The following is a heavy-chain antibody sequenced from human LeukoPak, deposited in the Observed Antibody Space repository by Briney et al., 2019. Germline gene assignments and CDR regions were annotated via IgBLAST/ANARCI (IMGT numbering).Heavy chain of an antibody. Sequence: PGGSLRLSCAASGFSISDYYMGWIRQGPGKGLEWLSYISRGSGDISYADSVKGRFTISRDNAKQSLSLQMNSLRAEDTAVYYCARAPAALLYYFDYWGQGTLVTVSS. CDR2: ISRGSGDI. CDR3: ARAPAALLYYFDY. V-gene: IGHV3-11*01. D-gene: IGHD6-13*01. J-gene: IGHJ4*02. CDR1: GFSISDYY.